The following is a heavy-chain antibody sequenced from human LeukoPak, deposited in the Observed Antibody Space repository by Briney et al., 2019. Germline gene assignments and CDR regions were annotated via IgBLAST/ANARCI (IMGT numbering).Heavy chain of an antibody. CDR3: VRGYYGMDV. V-gene: IGHV3-11*01. CDR2: ISGSGSTI. J-gene: IGHJ6*02. Sequence: GGSLRLSCAASAFTFSDSYMSWIRQAPGKGLEWVSYISGSGSTIYYADSVKGRFTISRDNAKNSLSLQMNSLRVEDTAVYYCVRGYYGMDVWGQGTTVTVSS. CDR1: AFTFSDSY.